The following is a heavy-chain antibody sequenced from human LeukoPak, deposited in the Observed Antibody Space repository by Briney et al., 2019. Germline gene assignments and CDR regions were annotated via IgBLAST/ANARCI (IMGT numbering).Heavy chain of an antibody. CDR1: GLTFSSYS. D-gene: IGHD3-9*01. CDR2: ISSSSSYI. CDR3: ARDREYYDILTGYPY. J-gene: IGHJ4*02. Sequence: GGSLRLSCAASGLTFSSYSMNWVRQAPGKGLEWVSSISSSSSYIYYADSVKGRFTISRDNAKNSLYLQMNSLRAENTAVYYCARDREYYDILTGYPYWGQGTLVTVSS. V-gene: IGHV3-21*01.